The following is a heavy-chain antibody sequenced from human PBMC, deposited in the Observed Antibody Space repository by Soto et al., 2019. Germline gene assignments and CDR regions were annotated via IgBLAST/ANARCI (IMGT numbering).Heavy chain of an antibody. J-gene: IGHJ4*02. D-gene: IGHD6-19*01. Sequence: GGSLRLSCAASGFTFSNAWMSWVRPAPGKGLEWVGRIKSKTDGGTTDYAAPVKGRFTISRDDSKNTLYLQMNSLKTEDTAVYYCTTGAGRRYFDYWGQGTLVTAPQ. CDR1: GFTFSNAW. CDR3: TTGAGRRYFDY. V-gene: IGHV3-15*01. CDR2: IKSKTDGGTT.